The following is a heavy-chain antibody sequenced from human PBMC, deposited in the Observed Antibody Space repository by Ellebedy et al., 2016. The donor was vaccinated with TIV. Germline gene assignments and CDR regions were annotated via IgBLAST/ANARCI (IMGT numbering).Heavy chain of an antibody. CDR2: ISYSGDLM. J-gene: IGHJ6*02. V-gene: IGHV3-11*04. CDR1: GFTFSGYY. Sequence: PGGSLRLSCAASGFTFSGYYMSWFRQAPGKGPEWVSYISYSGDLMYYADSVKGRFTTSRDNAKNSLYLQMNSLRAEDTAVYYCARILNGWPNPQYYYGMDVWGQGTTVTVSS. CDR3: ARILNGWPNPQYYYGMDV. D-gene: IGHD2-8*01.